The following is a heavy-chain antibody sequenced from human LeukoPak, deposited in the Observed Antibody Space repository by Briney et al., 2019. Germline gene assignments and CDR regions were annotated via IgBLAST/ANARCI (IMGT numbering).Heavy chain of an antibody. CDR1: GYTFTSYY. CDR2: INPSGGST. V-gene: IGHV1-46*01. CDR3: PRDGGSDAFAI. Sequence: ASVKVSCKASGYTFTSYYMHWVRQDPGQGLEWMGIINPSGGSTSYAQKFQGRVTMTRDTSTSTVYMELSSLRSEETAVYSCPRDGGSDAFAIWGQGTMVTVSS. J-gene: IGHJ3*02.